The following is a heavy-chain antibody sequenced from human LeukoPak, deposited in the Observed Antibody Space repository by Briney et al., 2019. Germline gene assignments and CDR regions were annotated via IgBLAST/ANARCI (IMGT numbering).Heavy chain of an antibody. V-gene: IGHV4-34*01. Sequence: SETLSLTCTVSGGSISSYYWSWIRQPPGKGLEWIGEINHSGSTNYNPSLKSRVTISVDTSKNQFSLKLSSVTAADTAVYYCARGYSSSFGWFDPWGQGTLVTVSS. D-gene: IGHD6-6*01. J-gene: IGHJ5*02. CDR2: INHSGST. CDR3: ARGYSSSFGWFDP. CDR1: GGSISSYY.